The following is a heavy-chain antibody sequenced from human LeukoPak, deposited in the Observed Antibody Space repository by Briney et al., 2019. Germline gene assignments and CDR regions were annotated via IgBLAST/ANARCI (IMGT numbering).Heavy chain of an antibody. Sequence: GGSLRLSCTASGFRFGDYGMSWVRQAPERGLEWVGVIRSKTKGGETEYAASVKGRFTISRDDAKLIAYLHMNSLNSEDTAVYYFGVAIPVGNWGQGTLVTVSS. CDR2: IRSKTKGGET. CDR1: GFRFGDYG. D-gene: IGHD3-10*01. J-gene: IGHJ4*02. CDR3: GVAIPVGN. V-gene: IGHV3-49*04.